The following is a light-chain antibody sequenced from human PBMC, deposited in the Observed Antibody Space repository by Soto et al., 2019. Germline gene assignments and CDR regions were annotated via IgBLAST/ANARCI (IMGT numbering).Light chain of an antibody. CDR2: SNN. Sequence: QSALTQPPSASGTPGQRVTSSCSGSSSNIGSNTVNWYQQLPGTAPTLLIYSNNQRPPGVPDRFSGSKSGTSASLAISGLQSEDEADYYCAAWDDSLNGFYVFGTGTKVTVL. CDR1: SSNIGSNT. J-gene: IGLJ1*01. V-gene: IGLV1-44*01. CDR3: AAWDDSLNGFYV.